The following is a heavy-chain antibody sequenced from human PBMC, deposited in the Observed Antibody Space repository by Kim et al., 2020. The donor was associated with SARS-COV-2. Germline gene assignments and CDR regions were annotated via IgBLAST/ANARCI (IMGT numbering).Heavy chain of an antibody. CDR2: SDT. CDR3: ASGKSYSPDY. V-gene: IGHV5-51*01. D-gene: IGHD2-15*01. Sequence: SDTRYSPSFQGQVTISADKSISTAYLQWSSLKASDTAMYYCASGKSYSPDYWGQGTLVTVSS. J-gene: IGHJ4*02.